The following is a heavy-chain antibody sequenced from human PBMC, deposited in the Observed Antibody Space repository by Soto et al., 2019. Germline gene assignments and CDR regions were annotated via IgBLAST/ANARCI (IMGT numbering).Heavy chain of an antibody. CDR1: GFTVSSNY. CDR2: IYSGGST. CDR3: ARSPSPLDDAFDI. V-gene: IGHV3-53*01. Sequence: RGSLRLSCAASGFTVSSNYMSWVRQAPGKGLEWVSVIYSGGSTYYADSVKGRFTISRDNSKNTLYLQMNSLRAEDTAVYYCARSPSPLDDAFDIWGQGTMVTVSS. J-gene: IGHJ3*02.